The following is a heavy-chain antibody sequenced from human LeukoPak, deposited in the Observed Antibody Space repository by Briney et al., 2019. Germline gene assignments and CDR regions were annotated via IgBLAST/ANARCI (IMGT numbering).Heavy chain of an antibody. Sequence: SETLSLTCAVSGGSFSGYYWSWIRQPSGKGLEWIGEINHSGSTNYNPSLKSRVTISVDTSKNQFSLKLSSVTAADTAVYYCARGSSVVVTAMGYWGQGTLVTVSS. CDR3: ARGSSVVVTAMGY. CDR1: GGSFSGYY. CDR2: INHSGST. J-gene: IGHJ4*02. V-gene: IGHV4-34*01. D-gene: IGHD2-21*02.